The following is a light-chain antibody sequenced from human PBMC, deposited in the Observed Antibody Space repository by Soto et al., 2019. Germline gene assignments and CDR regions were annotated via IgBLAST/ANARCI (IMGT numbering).Light chain of an antibody. CDR1: QSISNW. Sequence: DIQMTQSPSTLSASVGDRLTITCRASQSISNWLAWYQQRPGKAPKLLIFDASSLESGVPSRFSGSGSGTEFNLTISRLQPDDFATYYCQQYNTYSKTSGQGTKVDIK. J-gene: IGKJ1*01. CDR3: QQYNTYSKT. V-gene: IGKV1-5*01. CDR2: DAS.